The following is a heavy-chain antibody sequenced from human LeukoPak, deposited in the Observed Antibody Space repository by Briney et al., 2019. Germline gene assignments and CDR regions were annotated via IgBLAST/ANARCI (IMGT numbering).Heavy chain of an antibody. Sequence: GGSLRLSCAASGFTFSSFTMNWIRQAPGKGLEWVSSISSSSTYIYYADSVKGRFTISRDNAKNSLYLQMNSLRVEDTALYYCANFRPYDSSGYSLNAFDIWGQGTMVTVSS. D-gene: IGHD3-22*01. V-gene: IGHV3-21*01. CDR3: ANFRPYDSSGYSLNAFDI. CDR2: ISSSSTYI. CDR1: GFTFSSFT. J-gene: IGHJ3*02.